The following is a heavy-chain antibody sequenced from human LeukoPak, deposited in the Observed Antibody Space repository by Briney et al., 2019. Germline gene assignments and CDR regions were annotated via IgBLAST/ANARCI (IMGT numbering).Heavy chain of an antibody. Sequence: GGSLRLSCVASGFIFRNYAMGWVRQAPGEGLEWVSGISDNGGGTYYADSLKGRFTISRDNSKNMLYLQMNSLRAEDTAVYYCAKESGALGAPLYDYWGRGILVTASS. V-gene: IGHV3-23*01. CDR3: AKESGALGAPLYDY. J-gene: IGHJ4*02. CDR1: GFIFRNYA. CDR2: ISDNGGGT. D-gene: IGHD4/OR15-4a*01.